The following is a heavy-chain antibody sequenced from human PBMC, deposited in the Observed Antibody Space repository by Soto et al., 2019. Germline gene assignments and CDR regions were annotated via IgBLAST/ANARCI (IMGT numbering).Heavy chain of an antibody. J-gene: IGHJ6*02. CDR2: ISGSGGST. D-gene: IGHD6-19*01. Sequence: GGSLRLSCAASGFTFSSYAMSWVRQAPGKGLEWVSAISGSGGSTYYADSVKGRFTISRDNSKNTLYLQMNSLRAEDTAVYYCAKPPTVAGPYYYYGMDVWGQGTTVTVSS. CDR1: GFTFSSYA. V-gene: IGHV3-23*01. CDR3: AKPPTVAGPYYYYGMDV.